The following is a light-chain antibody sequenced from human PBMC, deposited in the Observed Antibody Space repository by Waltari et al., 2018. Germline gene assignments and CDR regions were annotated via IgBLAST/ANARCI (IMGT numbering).Light chain of an antibody. J-gene: IGKJ2*01. V-gene: IGKV1-5*03. CDR3: QQYYNSPYT. Sequence: DIQMTQSPSTLSASVGDRVTITCRASQSISNWLAWYQQKSGKAPKVLIYKSFSLQSGVPSRFSGSGSETEFTLTISSLQPDDFATYYCQQYYNSPYTFGQGTTLEI. CDR1: QSISNW. CDR2: KSF.